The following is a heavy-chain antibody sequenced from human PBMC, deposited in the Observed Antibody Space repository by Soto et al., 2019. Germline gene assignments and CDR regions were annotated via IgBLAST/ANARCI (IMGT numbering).Heavy chain of an antibody. Sequence: ASVKVSCKASGGTFSSYAISWARQAPGQGLEWMGWINPNSGGTNYAQKFQGWVTMTRDTSISTAYMELSRLRSDDTAVYYCAKDRAVLRFLEWLSGFDFWGQGTLVTVSS. CDR3: AKDRAVLRFLEWLSGFDF. V-gene: IGHV1-2*04. J-gene: IGHJ4*02. D-gene: IGHD3-3*01. CDR1: GGTFSSYA. CDR2: INPNSGGT.